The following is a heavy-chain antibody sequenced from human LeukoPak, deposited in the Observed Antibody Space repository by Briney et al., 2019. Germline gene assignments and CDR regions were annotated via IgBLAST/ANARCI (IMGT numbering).Heavy chain of an antibody. Sequence: ASVKVSCKASEYTFTSYALHWVRQAPGQRLEWMGWINAGNGNTKYSQKFQGRVTIIRDTSASTAYMELSSLRSEDTAVYYCASGRSGSYYDPFDYWGQGTLVTVSS. D-gene: IGHD3-10*01. CDR1: EYTFTSYA. CDR2: INAGNGNT. CDR3: ASGRSGSYYDPFDY. J-gene: IGHJ4*02. V-gene: IGHV1-3*01.